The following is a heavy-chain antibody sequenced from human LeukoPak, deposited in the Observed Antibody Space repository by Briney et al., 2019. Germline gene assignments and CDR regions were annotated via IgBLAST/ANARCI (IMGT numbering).Heavy chain of an antibody. V-gene: IGHV3-11*01. Sequence: KPGGSLRLSCAASGFTFSDYYMSWIRQAPGKGLEWVSYISSSGSTIYYADSVEGRFTISRDNAKNSLYLQMNSLRAEDTAVYYCARNIPSSWSWGWFDPWGQGTLVTVSS. CDR2: ISSSGSTI. CDR1: GFTFSDYY. CDR3: ARNIPSSWSWGWFDP. J-gene: IGHJ5*02. D-gene: IGHD6-13*01.